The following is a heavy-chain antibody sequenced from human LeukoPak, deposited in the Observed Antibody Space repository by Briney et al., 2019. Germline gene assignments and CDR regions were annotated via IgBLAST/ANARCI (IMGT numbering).Heavy chain of an antibody. D-gene: IGHD3-3*01. Sequence: ASVKVSCKAFGYTFTTYVISWVRQAPGQGLEWMGWISGYNGNTKYVQKLQGRVTMTTDTSTSTAYMELRSLRSDDTAAYYCARWSAGTGTFDIWGQGTMVTVSS. CDR3: ARWSAGTGTFDI. CDR1: GYTFTTYV. V-gene: IGHV1-18*01. J-gene: IGHJ3*02. CDR2: ISGYNGNT.